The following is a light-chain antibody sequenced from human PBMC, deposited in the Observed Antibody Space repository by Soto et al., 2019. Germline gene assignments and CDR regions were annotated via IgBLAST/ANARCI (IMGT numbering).Light chain of an antibody. Sequence: EIVLTQSPGTLSLSPGEVVTLSCRASQSVSRSFLAWYQQKHSQPPRLLIYHATSRATGIPDRFSGSGSGTDFTLTISRLEPEDLAVYYCQEYGSSPQTFGRGTKLEI. CDR2: HAT. CDR3: QEYGSSPQT. V-gene: IGKV3-20*01. J-gene: IGKJ2*01. CDR1: QSVSRSF.